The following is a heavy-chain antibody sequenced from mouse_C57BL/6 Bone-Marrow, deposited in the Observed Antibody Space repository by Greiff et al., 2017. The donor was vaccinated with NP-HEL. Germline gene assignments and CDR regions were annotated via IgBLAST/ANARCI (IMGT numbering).Heavy chain of an antibody. CDR2: INYDGSST. J-gene: IGHJ2*01. CDR3: ARAYDYLYYFDY. V-gene: IGHV5-16*01. D-gene: IGHD2-4*01. CDR1: GFTFSDYY. Sequence: EVKLVESEGGLVQPGSSMKLSCTASGFTFSDYYMAWVRQVPEKGLEWVANINYDGSSTYYLDSLKSRFIISRDNAKNILYLQMSSLKSEDTATYYCARAYDYLYYFDYWGQGTTLTVSS.